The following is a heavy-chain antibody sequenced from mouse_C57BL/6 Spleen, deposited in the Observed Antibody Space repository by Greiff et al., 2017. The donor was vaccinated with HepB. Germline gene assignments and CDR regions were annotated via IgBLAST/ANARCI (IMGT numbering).Heavy chain of an antibody. CDR1: GYAFSSSW. Sequence: VQLQQSGPELVKPGASVKISCKASGYAFSSSWMNWVKQRPGKGLEWIGRIYPGDGDTNYNGKFKGKATLTADKSSSTAYMQLSSLTSEDSAVYVCARPYYGSSYWYFDVWGTGTTVTVSS. J-gene: IGHJ1*03. V-gene: IGHV1-82*01. CDR3: ARPYYGSSYWYFDV. CDR2: IYPGDGDT. D-gene: IGHD1-1*01.